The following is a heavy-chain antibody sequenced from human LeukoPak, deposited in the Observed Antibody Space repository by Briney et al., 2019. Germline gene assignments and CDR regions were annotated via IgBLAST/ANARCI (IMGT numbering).Heavy chain of an antibody. J-gene: IGHJ4*03. D-gene: IGHD2-15*01. CDR1: GLTFSTLA. V-gene: IGHV3-48*03. CDR3: ARGGGSCDY. CDR2: ISHTGSTM. Sequence: PGGSLRLSCAASGLTFSTLAFHWVRQAPGKGLEWVSYISHTGSTMSYADSVKGRFTISRDNARNSLYLQMNSLRAEDTAVYYCARGGGSCDYWGRGTTVTVSS.